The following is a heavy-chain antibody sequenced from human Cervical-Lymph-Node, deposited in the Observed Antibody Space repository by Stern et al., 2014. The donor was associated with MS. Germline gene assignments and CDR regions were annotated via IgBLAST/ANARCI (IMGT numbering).Heavy chain of an antibody. CDR1: GGSISSSSYY. J-gene: IGHJ5*02. CDR3: AREDSSSSAVWFDP. CDR2: IYYSGST. D-gene: IGHD6-6*01. Sequence: QLQLQESGPGLVKPSETLSLTCTVSGGSISSSSYYWGWIRQPPGKGLEWIGSIYYSGSTYYNPSLKSRVTISVDTSKNQFPLKLSSVTAADTAVYYCAREDSSSSAVWFDPWGQGTLVTVSS. V-gene: IGHV4-39*01.